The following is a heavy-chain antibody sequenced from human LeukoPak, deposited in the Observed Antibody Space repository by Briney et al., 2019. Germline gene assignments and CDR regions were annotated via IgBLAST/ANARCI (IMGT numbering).Heavy chain of an antibody. Sequence: ASVKVSCKASGYTFTSYDINWVRQATGQGLEWMGWMNPNSGNTGYAQKFQGRVTMTRNTSISTAYMELSSLRSEDTAVYYCARDTSSGWYGYYYYYGMDVWGQGTTVTVSS. D-gene: IGHD6-19*01. CDR2: MNPNSGNT. J-gene: IGHJ6*02. CDR1: GYTFTSYD. CDR3: ARDTSSGWYGYYYYYGMDV. V-gene: IGHV1-8*01.